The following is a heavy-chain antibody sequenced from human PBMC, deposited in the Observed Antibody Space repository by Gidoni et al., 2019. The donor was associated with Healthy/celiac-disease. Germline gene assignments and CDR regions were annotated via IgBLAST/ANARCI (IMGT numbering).Heavy chain of an antibody. V-gene: IGHV3-21*01. CDR2: ISSSSSYI. J-gene: IGHJ3*02. CDR3: ARGVSGAFDI. Sequence: EVQLVESGGGLVKPGGSLRLSCAASGFPFSSYSMNWVRQAPGKGLEWVSSISSSSSYIYYADSVKGRFTISRDNAKNSLYLQMNSLRAEDTAVYYCARGVSGAFDIWGQGTMVTVSS. CDR1: GFPFSSYS. D-gene: IGHD6-13*01.